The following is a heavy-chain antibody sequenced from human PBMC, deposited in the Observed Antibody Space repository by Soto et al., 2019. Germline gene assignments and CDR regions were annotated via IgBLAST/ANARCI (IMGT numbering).Heavy chain of an antibody. J-gene: IGHJ4*02. V-gene: IGHV3-7*01. D-gene: IGHD1-1*01. CDR1: GFSFGNDW. CDR2: IKEDGSEK. Sequence: AGGSLRLSCIASGFSFGNDWMGWVHQAPGKGLEWVANIKEDGSEKFSVDSVRGRFTISRDNAKNPLYLQMNSLRADDTAVYYCARPERNSKYHPLLSWGQGTLVTVSS. CDR3: ARPERNSKYHPLLS.